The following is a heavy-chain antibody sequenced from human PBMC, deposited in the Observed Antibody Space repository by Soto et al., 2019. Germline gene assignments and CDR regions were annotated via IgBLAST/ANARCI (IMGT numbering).Heavy chain of an antibody. Sequence: KPSETLSLTCSFSCDSINSGTYYWGWIRQSPGKGLEWIGSINYSGSTYYNPSLRSRVTISVDTSKNQFSLTLTSVTAADTAVYYCARLGYYYGMDVWGQGTTVTVSS. CDR3: ARLGYYYGMDV. CDR2: INYSGST. CDR1: CDSINSGTYY. J-gene: IGHJ6*02. V-gene: IGHV4-39*01.